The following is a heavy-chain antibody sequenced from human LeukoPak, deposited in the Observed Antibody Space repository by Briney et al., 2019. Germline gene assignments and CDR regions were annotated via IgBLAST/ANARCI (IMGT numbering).Heavy chain of an antibody. CDR2: IYPGDSDT. V-gene: IGHV5-51*01. CDR3: ARRSDGMRLDY. J-gene: IGHJ4*02. Sequence: GESLKISCKGSGYSFTSYWIARVRQMPGKGLEWMGVIYPGDSDTRYSPSFQGQVTISADKSISTAYLQWSSLKASDSAMYYCARRSDGMRLDYWGQGTLVTVSS. CDR1: GYSFTSYW. D-gene: IGHD5-24*01.